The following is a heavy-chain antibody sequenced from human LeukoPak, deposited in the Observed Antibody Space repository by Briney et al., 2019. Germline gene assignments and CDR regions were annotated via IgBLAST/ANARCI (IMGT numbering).Heavy chain of an antibody. CDR2: IKQDGSEK. V-gene: IGHV3-7*01. Sequence: GGPLSLPCAVSGFPFSIYWKRWLRQARGEAVECVPNIKQDGSEKYYVDSVKGRFTISRANSKNTLYLQMSSLRAEDTAVYYCARSYRRGAITMLRGVANRGAFDIWGQGTMVTVSS. D-gene: IGHD3-10*01. J-gene: IGHJ3*02. CDR1: GFPFSIYW. CDR3: ARSYRRGAITMLRGVANRGAFDI.